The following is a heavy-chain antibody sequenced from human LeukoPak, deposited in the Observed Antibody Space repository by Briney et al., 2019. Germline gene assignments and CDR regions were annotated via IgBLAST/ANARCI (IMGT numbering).Heavy chain of an antibody. CDR1: GYTFIDYY. V-gene: IGHV1-2*02. J-gene: IGHJ4*02. D-gene: IGHD1-26*01. CDR2: ISPNSGGT. Sequence: ASVKVSCKASGYTFIDYYMHWVRQAPGQGLEWIGWISPNSGGTKYVQKFQGRVTMTRDTSITTVYMELSGLSFDDTAVYYCARGGGRYSVDYWGQGTLVIFSS. CDR3: ARGGGRYSVDY.